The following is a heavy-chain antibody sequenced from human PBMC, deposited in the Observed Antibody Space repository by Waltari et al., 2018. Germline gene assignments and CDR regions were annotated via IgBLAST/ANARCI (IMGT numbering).Heavy chain of an antibody. Sequence: QIHLVQSGAEVKEPGASVRVSCKASGYIFNHYVICWVRQAPGQGLEWMGWISAYHGNTQYASKFEGRVTMTTDTSTSTAYMELRSLRFDDTAVYYCAKDADYGSGSNHFDYWGQGTLVTVSS. CDR2: ISAYHGNT. CDR3: AKDADYGSGSNHFDY. D-gene: IGHD3-10*01. V-gene: IGHV1-18*01. J-gene: IGHJ4*02. CDR1: GYIFNHYV.